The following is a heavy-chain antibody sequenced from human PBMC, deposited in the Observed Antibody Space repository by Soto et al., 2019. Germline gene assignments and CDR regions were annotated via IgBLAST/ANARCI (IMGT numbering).Heavy chain of an antibody. Sequence: GGSLRLSCAASGFTFSSYWMSWVRQAPGKGLEWVANIRGSGGGTYYADSVKGRFTISRDNSKNTLYLQMNSLRAEDTAVYYCAKRIEVTTGFDYWGQGTMGTVSS. J-gene: IGHJ4*02. CDR1: GFTFSSYW. D-gene: IGHD4-17*01. V-gene: IGHV3-23*01. CDR3: AKRIEVTTGFDY. CDR2: IRGSGGGT.